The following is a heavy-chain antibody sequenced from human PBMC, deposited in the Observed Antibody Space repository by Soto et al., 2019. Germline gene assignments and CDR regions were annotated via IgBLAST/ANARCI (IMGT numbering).Heavy chain of an antibody. Sequence: QVQLEQSGAEVKKPGASVKVSCKTSGYTFTSYTLHWVRQAPGQGLEWMGWINAGNGREKYSQRSRDRVSLSTDKPATTPYMELSSPRSEDTAMYYCARGGGWVGEASFDSWGQGTLVTVSS. CDR2: INAGNGRE. CDR3: ARGGGWVGEASFDS. J-gene: IGHJ4*02. V-gene: IGHV1-3*01. CDR1: GYTFTSYT. D-gene: IGHD3-10*01.